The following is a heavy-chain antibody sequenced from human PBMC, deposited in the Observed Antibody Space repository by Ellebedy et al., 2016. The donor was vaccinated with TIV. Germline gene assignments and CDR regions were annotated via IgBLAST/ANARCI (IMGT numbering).Heavy chain of an antibody. J-gene: IGHJ6*02. CDR1: GYTFTNYW. D-gene: IGHD1-26*01. V-gene: IGHV5-10-1*01. CDR3: ARQRTSATAPVGHYGLDV. CDR2: IEPGDSQT. Sequence: PGGSLRLSCDTAGYTFTNYWINWVRHMPGKGLEWMGRIEPGDSQTRYSPSFEGHGTISADKSISSSYLAWSNLKASDTAVYFGARQRTSATAPVGHYGLDVWGQGTTVTVSS.